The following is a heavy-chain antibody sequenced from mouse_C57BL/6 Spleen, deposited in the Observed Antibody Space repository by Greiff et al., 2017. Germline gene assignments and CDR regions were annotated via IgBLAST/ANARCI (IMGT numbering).Heavy chain of an antibody. V-gene: IGHV1-81*01. Sequence: QVQLQQSGAELARPGASVKLSCKASGYTFTSYGISWVKQRTGQGLEWIGEIYPRSGNTYYNEKFKGKATLTADKSSSTAYMGLRSMTSEDAAVYFCARGEGDYYGSSPAWFAYWGQGTLVTVSA. J-gene: IGHJ3*01. CDR1: GYTFTSYG. CDR3: ARGEGDYYGSSPAWFAY. CDR2: IYPRSGNT. D-gene: IGHD1-1*01.